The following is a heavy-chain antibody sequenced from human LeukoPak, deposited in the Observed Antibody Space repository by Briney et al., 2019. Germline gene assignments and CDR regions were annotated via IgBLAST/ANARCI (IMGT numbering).Heavy chain of an antibody. CDR1: GFTFSSYS. J-gene: IGHJ4*02. D-gene: IGHD3-3*01. Sequence: GGSLRLXCAASGFTFSSYSMNWVRRAPGKGLEWVSSISSSSSYIYYADSVKGRFTISRDNAKKSPYLQMNSLRAEATAVYYCARDVTYYDFWSGYYQIDYWGQGTLVTVSS. CDR2: ISSSSSYI. V-gene: IGHV3-21*01. CDR3: ARDVTYYDFWSGYYQIDY.